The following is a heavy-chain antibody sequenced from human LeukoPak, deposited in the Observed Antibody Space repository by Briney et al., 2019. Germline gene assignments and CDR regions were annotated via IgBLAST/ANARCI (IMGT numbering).Heavy chain of an antibody. V-gene: IGHV3-30*18. CDR3: AKDRGSGWEGIYYYGMDV. CDR1: GFTFSSYG. Sequence: GRSLRLSCAASGFTFSSYGMHWVRQAPGKGLEWVAVISYDGSNKYYADSVKGRFTISRDNSKNTLYLQMNSLRAEDTAVYYCAKDRGSGWEGIYYYGMDVWGQGTTVTVSS. D-gene: IGHD6-19*01. J-gene: IGHJ6*02. CDR2: ISYDGSNK.